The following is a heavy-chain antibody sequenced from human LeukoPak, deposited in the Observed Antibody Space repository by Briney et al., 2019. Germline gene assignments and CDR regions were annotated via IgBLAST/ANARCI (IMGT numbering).Heavy chain of an antibody. CDR1: GYTFTGYY. D-gene: IGHD6-13*01. Sequence: GASVKVSCKSSGYTFTGYYMHWVRQAPGQGLEWMGWINPNSGGTNYPQKFQGRVTMTMDTAISTAYMELCRLRSGDTAVYYCARWIAAAGKLEYYFDYWGQGTLVTVSS. CDR3: ARWIAAAGKLEYYFDY. J-gene: IGHJ4*02. V-gene: IGHV1-2*02. CDR2: INPNSGGT.